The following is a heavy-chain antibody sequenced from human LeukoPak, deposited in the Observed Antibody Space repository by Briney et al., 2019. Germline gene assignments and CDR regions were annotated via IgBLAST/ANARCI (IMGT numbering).Heavy chain of an antibody. CDR3: TRGGPDY. Sequence: ASVKVSCKASGYTFSGSYMHWVRQAPGQGLEWMGRINPSSGGTNYAQKFQGRVTMTRDTSISTAYMEMSRLRSDDTAVYYCTRGGPDYWGRGTLVTVSS. V-gene: IGHV1-2*06. D-gene: IGHD3-10*01. CDR2: INPSSGGT. J-gene: IGHJ4*02. CDR1: GYTFSGSY.